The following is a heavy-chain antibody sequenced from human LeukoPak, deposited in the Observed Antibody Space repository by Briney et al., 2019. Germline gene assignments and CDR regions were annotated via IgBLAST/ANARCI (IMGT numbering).Heavy chain of an antibody. Sequence: ASETLSLTCTVSGGSISSYYWSWIRQPPGKGLEWIGYIYYSGSTNYNPSLKSRVTISVDTSKNQFSLKLSSVTAADTAVYYCATDPPRGMDVWGKGTTVTVSS. J-gene: IGHJ6*03. CDR2: IYYSGST. CDR3: ATDPPRGMDV. V-gene: IGHV4-59*12. CDR1: GGSISSYY. D-gene: IGHD3-10*01.